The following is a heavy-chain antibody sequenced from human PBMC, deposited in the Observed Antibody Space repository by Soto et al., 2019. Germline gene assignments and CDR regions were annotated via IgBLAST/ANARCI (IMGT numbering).Heavy chain of an antibody. V-gene: IGHV1-18*01. CDR3: ARDESLTIRGFRPPGAAFDI. D-gene: IGHD3-3*01. J-gene: IGHJ3*02. CDR1: GYTFTSYG. CDR2: ISAYNGNT. Sequence: GASVQVSCKASGYTFTSYGISWVRQAPGQGLEWMGWISAYNGNTNYAQKLQGRVTMTTDTSTSTAYMELRSLRSDDTAVYYCARDESLTIRGFRPPGAAFDIWGQGTMVTVSS.